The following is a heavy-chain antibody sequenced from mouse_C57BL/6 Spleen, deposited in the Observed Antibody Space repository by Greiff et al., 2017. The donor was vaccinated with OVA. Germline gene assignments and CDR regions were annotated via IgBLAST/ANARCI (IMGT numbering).Heavy chain of an antibody. Sequence: EVQLQQSGPELVKPGASVKISCKASGYTFTDYYMNWVKQSHGKSLEWIGDINPNNGGTSYNQKFKGKATLTVDKSSSTAYMELRSLTSEDSAVYYCASSLPDYLDYWGQGTTLTVSS. V-gene: IGHV1-26*01. CDR3: ASSLPDYLDY. CDR1: GYTFTDYY. J-gene: IGHJ2*01. CDR2: INPNNGGT.